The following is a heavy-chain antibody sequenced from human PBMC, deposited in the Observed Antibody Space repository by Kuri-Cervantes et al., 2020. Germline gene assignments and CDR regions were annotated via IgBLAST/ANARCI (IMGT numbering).Heavy chain of an antibody. CDR2: IYPGDSDT. V-gene: IGHV5-51*01. Sequence: GESLKISCKGSGYSFTSYWIGWVRQMPGKGLEWMGIIYPGDSDTRYSPSFQGQVTISADKSISTAYLQWSSLKASDTAMYYCAGPDRDCSGGSCSDAFDIWGQGTMVTVSS. J-gene: IGHJ3*02. CDR3: AGPDRDCSGGSCSDAFDI. CDR1: GYSFTSYW. D-gene: IGHD2-15*01.